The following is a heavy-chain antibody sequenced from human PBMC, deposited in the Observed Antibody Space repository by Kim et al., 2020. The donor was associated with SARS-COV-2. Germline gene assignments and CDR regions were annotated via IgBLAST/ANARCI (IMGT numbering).Heavy chain of an antibody. Sequence: TYYADSVKGRFTISRDNSKNTLYLQMNSLRAEDTAVYYCAKGLRSGWGGLWGQGTLVTVSS. D-gene: IGHD2-21*01. CDR3: AKGLRSGWGGL. CDR2: T. V-gene: IGHV3-23*01. J-gene: IGHJ4*02.